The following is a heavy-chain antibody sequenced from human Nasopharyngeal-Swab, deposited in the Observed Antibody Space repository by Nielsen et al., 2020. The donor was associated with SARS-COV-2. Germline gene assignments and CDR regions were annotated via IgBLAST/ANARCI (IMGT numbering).Heavy chain of an antibody. V-gene: IGHV1-18*01. CDR3: ARHGVAEDY. CDR1: GYIFTSYD. J-gene: IGHJ4*02. CDR2: IGAYNGNT. D-gene: IGHD3-3*01. Sequence: ASVKVSCKASGYIFTSYDISWVRQARGQGLEWMGWIGAYNGNTNYAQKFQDRVTMTTDTSTSTVYMELRSLRSDATAVYYCARHGVAEDYWGQGTLVTVSS.